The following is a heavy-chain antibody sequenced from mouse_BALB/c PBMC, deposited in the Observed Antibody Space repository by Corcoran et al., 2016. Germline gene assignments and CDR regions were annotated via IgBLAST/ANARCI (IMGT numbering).Heavy chain of an antibody. V-gene: IGHV14-3*02. CDR1: GFNIKDTY. D-gene: IGHD1-1*01. CDR2: IDPANGNT. J-gene: IGHJ2*01. Sequence: EVQLQQSGAELVKPGASVKLSCTASGFNIKDTYMHWVKQRPEQGLEWIGRIDPANGNTKYDPKFQGKATITADTSSNTAYLQLSSLTSEDTAVYYCARFITTGGYYFDYWGQGTTLTVSS. CDR3: ARFITTGGYYFDY.